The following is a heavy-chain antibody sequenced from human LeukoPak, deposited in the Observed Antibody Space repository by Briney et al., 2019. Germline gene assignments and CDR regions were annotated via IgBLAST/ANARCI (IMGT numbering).Heavy chain of an antibody. V-gene: IGHV1-46*01. Sequence: GASVKVSCKASGYTFTSYYMHWVRQAPGQGLEWMGIINPSGGSTSYAQKFQGRVTMTRDTPTSTVYMELSSLRSEDTAVYYCARAGKSITMIVVVGAFDIWGQGTMVTVSS. J-gene: IGHJ3*02. CDR1: GYTFTSYY. CDR2: INPSGGST. CDR3: ARAGKSITMIVVVGAFDI. D-gene: IGHD3-22*01.